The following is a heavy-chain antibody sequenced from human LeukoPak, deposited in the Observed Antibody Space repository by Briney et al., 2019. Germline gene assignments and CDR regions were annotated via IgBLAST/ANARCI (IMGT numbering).Heavy chain of an antibody. D-gene: IGHD3-22*01. Sequence: GGSLRLSCAASGFTFSSYAMSWVRQAPGKGLEWVSAISGSGGSTYYADSVTGRFTISRDNSKNTLYLQMNSLRAEDTAVYYCAKAGSGYLPQGYFDYWGQGTLVTVSS. V-gene: IGHV3-23*01. CDR1: GFTFSSYA. CDR2: ISGSGGST. J-gene: IGHJ4*02. CDR3: AKAGSGYLPQGYFDY.